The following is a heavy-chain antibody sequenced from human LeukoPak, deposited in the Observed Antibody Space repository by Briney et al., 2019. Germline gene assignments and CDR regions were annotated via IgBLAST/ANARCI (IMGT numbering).Heavy chain of an antibody. V-gene: IGHV4-59*01. D-gene: IGHD3-3*01. CDR2: IYYSGST. CDR1: GGSISSYY. J-gene: IGHJ5*02. CDR3: ARDLGFWSGYYTYNWFDP. Sequence: SETLSLTXTVSGGSISSYYWSWIRQPPGKGLEWIGYIYYSGSTNYNPSLKSRVTISVDTSKNQFSLKLSSVTAADTAVYYCARDLGFWSGYYTYNWFDPWGQGTLVTVSS.